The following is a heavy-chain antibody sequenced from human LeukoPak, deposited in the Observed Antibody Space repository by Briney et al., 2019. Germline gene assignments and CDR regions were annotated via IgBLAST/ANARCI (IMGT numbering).Heavy chain of an antibody. CDR3: AQHYHDSSGLDYFDC. CDR2: IYYSGST. D-gene: IGHD3-22*01. Sequence: PSETLSLTCTVSGGSISSSSYYWGWIRQPPGKGLEWIGSIYYSGSTNYNPSLTSRLTISVDTSKNQFSLKLSSVTAADTAVYYCAQHYHDSSGLDYFDCWGQGTLVTVSS. J-gene: IGHJ4*02. CDR1: GGSISSSSYY. V-gene: IGHV4-39*07.